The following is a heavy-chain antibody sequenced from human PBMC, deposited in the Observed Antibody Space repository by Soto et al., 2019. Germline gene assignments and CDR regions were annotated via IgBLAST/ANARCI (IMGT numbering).Heavy chain of an antibody. CDR1: GFTFSSYA. CDR2: ISYDGNNK. V-gene: IGHV3-30-3*01. Sequence: QVQLVESGGGVVQPGRSLRLSCAASGFTFSSYAMYWVRQAPGKGLEWVAVISYDGNNKYYADSVKGRFTISRDNSKTTXYXQLXSLRAEDTAVYYCARAGCDGGSCYTLVGLRYGMDVWGQGTTVTVSS. CDR3: ARAGCDGGSCYTLVGLRYGMDV. J-gene: IGHJ6*02. D-gene: IGHD2-15*01.